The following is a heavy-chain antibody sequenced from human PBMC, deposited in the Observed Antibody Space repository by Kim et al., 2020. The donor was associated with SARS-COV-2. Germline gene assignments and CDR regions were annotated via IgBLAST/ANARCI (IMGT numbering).Heavy chain of an antibody. J-gene: IGHJ4*02. CDR3: ATAKEGVVTAILWSDY. D-gene: IGHD2-21*02. V-gene: IGHV3-23*01. CDR2: ISSSGGNT. Sequence: GGSLRLSCAASGFTFNNYAMIWVRQAPGKGLEWVSGISSSGGNTYYADSVRGRFTISRDSSKNTLYLQMSSLRAEDTAIFYCATAKEGVVTAILWSDYWGQGTLVTVSS. CDR1: GFTFNNYA.